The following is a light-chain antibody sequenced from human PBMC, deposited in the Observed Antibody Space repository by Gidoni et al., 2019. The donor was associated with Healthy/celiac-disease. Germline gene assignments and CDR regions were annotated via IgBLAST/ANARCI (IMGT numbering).Light chain of an antibody. CDR3: QQRSNWPWT. Sequence: EIVLTQSPATLSLSPGERATLSCRASQSVSSYLAWYQQKPGQAPRLLIYDASNRATGIPARFSGSGSGPDFTLTISSLEPDDFAVYYCQQRSNWPWTFGQGTKVEIK. CDR2: DAS. V-gene: IGKV3-11*01. CDR1: QSVSSY. J-gene: IGKJ1*01.